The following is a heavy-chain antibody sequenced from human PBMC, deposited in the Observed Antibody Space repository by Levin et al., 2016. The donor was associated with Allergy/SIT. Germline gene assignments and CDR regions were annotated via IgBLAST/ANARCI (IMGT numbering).Heavy chain of an antibody. D-gene: IGHD3-3*01. Sequence: ASVKVSCKTSGYTFTSYGISWVRQAPGQGLEWMGWFSPYSGNTNLAQSFQGRVTLTTDTSTVYMELRNLRSDDTAVYYCARDHLPLRFLEHRFYYYMDVWGEGTTVTVSS. CDR3: ARDHLPLRFLEHRFYYYMDV. V-gene: IGHV1-18*01. CDR2: FSPYSGNT. CDR1: GYTFTSYG. J-gene: IGHJ6*03.